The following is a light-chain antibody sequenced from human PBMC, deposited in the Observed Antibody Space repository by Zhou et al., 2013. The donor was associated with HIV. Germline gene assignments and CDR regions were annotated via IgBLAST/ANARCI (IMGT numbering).Light chain of an antibody. CDR3: QQSYSTPRT. V-gene: IGKV1-39*01. J-gene: IGKJ1*01. Sequence: DIQMTQSPSSLSASVGDRVTITCRASQSISNYLNWYQQKPGKAPKVLIYAATSLQSGVPSRFSGSGSGTDFTLTINSLQPEDFATYSCQQSYSTPRTFGQGTKVEIK. CDR1: QSISNY. CDR2: AAT.